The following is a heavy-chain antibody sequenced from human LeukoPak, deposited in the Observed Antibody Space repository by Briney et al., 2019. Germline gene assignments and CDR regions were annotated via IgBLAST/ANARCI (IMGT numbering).Heavy chain of an antibody. J-gene: IGHJ4*02. CDR3: AREGTYSIAARPGPIGY. CDR2: IYTSGST. CDR1: GGSISSGSYY. V-gene: IGHV4-61*02. Sequence: SETLSLTCTVSGGSISSGSYYWSWIRQPAGKGLEWIGRIYTSGSTNYNPSLKSRVTISVDTSKNQFSLKLSSVTAADTGVYYCAREGTYSIAARPGPIGYWGQGTLVTVSS. D-gene: IGHD6-6*01.